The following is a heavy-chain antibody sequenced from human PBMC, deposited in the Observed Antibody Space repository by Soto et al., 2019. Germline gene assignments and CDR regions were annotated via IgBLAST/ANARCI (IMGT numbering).Heavy chain of an antibody. Sequence: QVQLVQSGAEVKKPGASVKVSCKAAGYTFTSNDINWVRQATGQGLEWMGWMNPNSANTGYAQKFQGRVTMTRNTSITTAYMELCSLRSEDTAVYYCARGPGCSSLSCPYYVDCGGQGTLVTVSS. CDR3: ARGPGCSSLSCPYYVDC. D-gene: IGHD2-2*01. V-gene: IGHV1-8*01. J-gene: IGHJ4*02. CDR2: MNPNSANT. CDR1: GYTFTSND.